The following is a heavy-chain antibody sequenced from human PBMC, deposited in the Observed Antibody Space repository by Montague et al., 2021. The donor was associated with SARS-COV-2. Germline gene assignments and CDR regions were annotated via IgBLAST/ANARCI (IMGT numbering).Heavy chain of an antibody. CDR1: VCSFTGAY. D-gene: IGHD3-22*01. V-gene: IGHV4-34*01. J-gene: IGHJ4*02. CDR2: INLSGSA. Sequence: SETLSLTCAVLVCSFTGAYRSRTRLPSGHGLDSNGVINLSGSAKYNPSLKSRVTISVDTSKNQFSLKLSSVTAADTAVYYCARGTKRVFTYDYDSSGYASDYWGQGTLVTVSS. CDR3: ARGTKRVFTYDYDSSGYASDY.